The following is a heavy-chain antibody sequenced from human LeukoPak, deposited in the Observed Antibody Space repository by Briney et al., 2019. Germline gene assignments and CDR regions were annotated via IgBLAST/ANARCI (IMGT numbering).Heavy chain of an antibody. CDR3: ARDGYNFPFGYFDY. Sequence: PGRSLRLSCAASGFTFSSYAMHWVRQAPGKGLEWVAVISYDGSNKYYADSVKGRFTISRDNSKNTLYLQMNSLRAEDTAVYYCARDGYNFPFGYFDYWGQGTLVTVSS. CDR2: ISYDGSNK. V-gene: IGHV3-30*04. J-gene: IGHJ4*02. CDR1: GFTFSSYA. D-gene: IGHD5-24*01.